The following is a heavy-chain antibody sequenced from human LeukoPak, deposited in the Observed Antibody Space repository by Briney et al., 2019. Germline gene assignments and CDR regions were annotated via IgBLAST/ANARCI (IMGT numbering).Heavy chain of an antibody. J-gene: IGHJ6*03. Sequence: ASVKVSCKASGYTFTSYGISWVRQAPGQGLEWMGWISAYNGNTNYAQKLQGRVTMTTDTSTSTAYMELRSLRSDDTAVYYCARVHSSSSNYYYYMDVWGKGTTVTVSS. CDR1: GYTFTSYG. D-gene: IGHD6-6*01. CDR2: ISAYNGNT. CDR3: ARVHSSSSNYYYYMDV. V-gene: IGHV1-18*01.